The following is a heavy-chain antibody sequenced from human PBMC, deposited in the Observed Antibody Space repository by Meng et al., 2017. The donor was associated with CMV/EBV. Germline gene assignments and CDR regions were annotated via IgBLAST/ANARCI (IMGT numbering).Heavy chain of an antibody. V-gene: IGHV1-69*04. Sequence: SVKVSCKASGGTFSSYTISWVRQAPGQGLEWMGRIIPILGIANYAQKFQGRVTITADKSTSTAYMELSSLRSEDTAVYYCVREPGRRAFDIWGQGTMVTVSS. D-gene: IGHD1-1*01. J-gene: IGHJ3*02. CDR3: VREPGRRAFDI. CDR1: GGTFSSYT. CDR2: IIPILGIA.